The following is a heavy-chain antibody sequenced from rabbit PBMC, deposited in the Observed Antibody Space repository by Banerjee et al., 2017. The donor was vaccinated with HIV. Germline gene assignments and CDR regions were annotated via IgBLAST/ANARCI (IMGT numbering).Heavy chain of an antibody. J-gene: IGHJ6*01. CDR1: GFSFSNKYV. V-gene: IGHV1S43*01. CDR2: IYTNGGST. D-gene: IGHD8-1*01. Sequence: QSLEESGGDLVKPGASLTLTCTASGFSFSNKYVMCWVRQAPGKGLELIACIYTNGGSTWYASCVNGRFTISRSTSLNTVNLKMTSLTAADTATYFCARGSSYYSYYYVMDLWGPGTLVTVS. CDR3: ARGSSYYSYYYVMDL.